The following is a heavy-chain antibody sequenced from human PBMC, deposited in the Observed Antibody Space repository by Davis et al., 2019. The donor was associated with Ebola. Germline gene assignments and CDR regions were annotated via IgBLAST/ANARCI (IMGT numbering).Heavy chain of an antibody. CDR3: TGSDGDYDY. V-gene: IGHV3-73*01. CDR1: GFNFRSYG. J-gene: IGHJ4*02. Sequence: GESLKISCAASGFNFRSYGMHWVRQASGKGLEWVGRIRSKANSYATAYAASVKGRFTISRDDSKNTAYLQMNSLKTEDTAVYYCTGSDGDYDYWGQGTLVTVSS. CDR2: IRSKANSYAT. D-gene: IGHD4-17*01.